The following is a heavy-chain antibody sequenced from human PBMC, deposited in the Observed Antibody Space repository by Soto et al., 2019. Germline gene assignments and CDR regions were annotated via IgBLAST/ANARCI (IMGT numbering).Heavy chain of an antibody. V-gene: IGHV4-4*02. D-gene: IGHD3-10*01. CDR1: GGSISSSNW. CDR3: ARVYMVRGTIIRYFDY. Sequence: QVQLQESGPGLVKPSGTLSLTCAVSGGSISSSNWWSWVRQPPGKGLEWIGKIYHSGSTNYNPSLKRRVTISVDKSKHQFSLKLSSVTAADTAVYYCARVYMVRGTIIRYFDYWGQGTLVTVSS. J-gene: IGHJ4*02. CDR2: IYHSGST.